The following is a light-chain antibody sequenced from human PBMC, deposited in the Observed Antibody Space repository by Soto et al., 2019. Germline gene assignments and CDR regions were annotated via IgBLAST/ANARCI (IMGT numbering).Light chain of an antibody. CDR2: AAS. J-gene: IGKJ3*01. Sequence: DIQMTQSPASLSASVGDRVTITCRASQGISNSIAWYQQKPGKVPKLLIYAASTLQSGVPPRFSGSGSGTDFTLTISSLQREDVATYYCQKYNSAPLTFGPGTKVDIK. CDR3: QKYNSAPLT. CDR1: QGISNS. V-gene: IGKV1-27*01.